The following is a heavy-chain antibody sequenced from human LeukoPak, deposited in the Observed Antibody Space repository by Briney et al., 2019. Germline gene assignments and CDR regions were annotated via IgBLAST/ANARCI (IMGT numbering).Heavy chain of an antibody. D-gene: IGHD6-13*01. J-gene: IGHJ6*02. V-gene: IGHV3-11*01. CDR2: ISSSGSTM. Sequence: GGSLRLSCAASGFTFRDYYMSWIRQAPGKGLEWVSYISSSGSTMYYADSVKGRFTISRGNAKNSLYLQMNSLRAEDTAVYYCARDRGGGVSPHYGMDVWGQGTTVTVSS. CDR3: ARDRGGGVSPHYGMDV. CDR1: GFTFRDYY.